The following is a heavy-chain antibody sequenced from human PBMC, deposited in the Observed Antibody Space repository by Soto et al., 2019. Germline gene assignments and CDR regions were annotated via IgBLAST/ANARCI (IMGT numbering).Heavy chain of an antibody. CDR3: ARERGGHSSSWFQGYYYYYGMDV. D-gene: IGHD6-13*01. CDR1: GFTFSSYG. CDR2: IWYDGSNK. J-gene: IGHJ6*02. V-gene: IGHV3-33*01. Sequence: GGSLRLSCAASGFTFSSYGMHWVRQAPGKGLEWVAVIWYDGSNKYYADSVKGRFTISRDNSKNTLYLQMNSLRAEDTAVYYCARERGGHSSSWFQGYYYYYGMDVWGQGTTVTVSS.